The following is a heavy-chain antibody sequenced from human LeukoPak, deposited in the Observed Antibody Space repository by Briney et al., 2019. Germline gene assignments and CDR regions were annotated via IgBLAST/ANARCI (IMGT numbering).Heavy chain of an antibody. D-gene: IGHD6-6*01. V-gene: IGHV3-23*01. CDR2: ISGSGGST. CDR1: GFTFSSYA. J-gene: IGHJ4*02. Sequence: GGSLRLSCAASGFTFSSYAMSWVRQAPGKGLEWVSAISGSGGSTYYADSVKGRFTISRDNSKNTLYLQMNSLRAEDTAVYYCAKDSLSSIAALSYVPFDYWGQGTLVTVSS. CDR3: AKDSLSSIAALSYVPFDY.